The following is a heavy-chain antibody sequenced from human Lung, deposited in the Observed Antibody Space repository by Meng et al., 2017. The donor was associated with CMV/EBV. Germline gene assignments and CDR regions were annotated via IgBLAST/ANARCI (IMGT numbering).Heavy chain of an antibody. V-gene: IGHV1-2*06. D-gene: IGHD6-19*01. CDR3: ARDLGYSSGWSGGGNWFDP. CDR1: FTGYY. CDR2: INPNSGGT. J-gene: IGHJ5*02. Sequence: FTGYYTHWVRQAPGQGLEWMGRINPNSGGTNYAQKFQGRVTMTRDTSISTAYMELSRLRSDDTAVYYCARDLGYSSGWSGGGNWFDPWGQGTLVTVSS.